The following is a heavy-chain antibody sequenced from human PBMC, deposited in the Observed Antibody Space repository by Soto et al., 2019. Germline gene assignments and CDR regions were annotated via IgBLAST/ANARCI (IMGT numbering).Heavy chain of an antibody. CDR2: ISSSSSYI. V-gene: IGHV3-21*01. CDR1: GFTFSSYS. J-gene: IGHJ5*02. D-gene: IGHD2-2*01. CDR3: ARDASCSSTTCYYWFDP. Sequence: PGGSLRLSCAASGFTFSSYSMNWVRQAPGKGLEWVSSISSSSSYIYYADSVKGRFTISRDNARNALYLQMNSLRAEDTAVYYCARDASCSSTTCYYWFDPWGQGTLVTVSS.